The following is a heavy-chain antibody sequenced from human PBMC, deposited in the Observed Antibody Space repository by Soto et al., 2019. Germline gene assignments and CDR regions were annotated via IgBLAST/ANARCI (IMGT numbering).Heavy chain of an antibody. D-gene: IGHD3-10*01. CDR1: GGSISSYD. J-gene: IGHJ6*02. V-gene: IGHV4-4*07. CDR2: IYTSGIT. CDR3: ARDSGSVRYGMDV. Sequence: AETLSLTCTVSGGSISSYDWSWIRQPAGKGLEWIGRIYTSGITNYNPSLKSRVTMSVDTSKNQFSLKLSSVTAADTAVYYCARDSGSVRYGMDVWGQGTPITVS.